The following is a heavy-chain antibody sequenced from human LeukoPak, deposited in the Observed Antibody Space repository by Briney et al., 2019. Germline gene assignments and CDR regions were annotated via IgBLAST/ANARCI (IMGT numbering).Heavy chain of an antibody. J-gene: IGHJ4*02. CDR2: IYYSGST. CDR3: ARHSSGYYFGIDY. CDR1: GGSISSSSYY. Sequence: SETLSLTCTVSGGSISSSSYYWGWIRQPPGKGLEWIGSIYYSGSTYYNPSLKSRVTISVDTSKNQFSLKLSSVTAADTAVYYCARHSSGYYFGIDYWGQGTLVTVSS. V-gene: IGHV4-39*07. D-gene: IGHD3-22*01.